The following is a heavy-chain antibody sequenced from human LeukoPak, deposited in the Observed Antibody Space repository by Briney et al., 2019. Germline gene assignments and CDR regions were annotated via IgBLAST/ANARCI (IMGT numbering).Heavy chain of an antibody. V-gene: IGHV4-38-2*02. CDR3: ARDLSGDSYGSGSYFD. CDR1: GYSISSGYY. D-gene: IGHD3-10*01. J-gene: IGHJ4*02. CDR2: IYHSGST. Sequence: SETLSLTCAVSGYSISSGYYWGWIRQPPGKGLEWIGSIYHSGSTYYNPSLKSRVTISVDTSKNQFSLKLSSVTAADTAVYYCARDLSGDSYGSGSYFDWGQGTLVTVSS.